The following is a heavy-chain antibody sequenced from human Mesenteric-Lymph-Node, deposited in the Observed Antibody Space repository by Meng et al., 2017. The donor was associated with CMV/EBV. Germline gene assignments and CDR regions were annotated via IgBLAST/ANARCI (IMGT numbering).Heavy chain of an antibody. D-gene: IGHD2-2*01. V-gene: IGHV3-11*04. CDR2: ISSSGSAI. CDR3: ARDVNIAVLPAAERFDY. Sequence: FTFSDYYMTWIRQAPGKGLECVSYISSSGSAIYYADSVKGRFTISRDNAENSLYLQMNSLRGEDTAVYYCARDVNIAVLPAAERFDYWGQGTLVTVSS. J-gene: IGHJ4*02. CDR1: FTFSDYY.